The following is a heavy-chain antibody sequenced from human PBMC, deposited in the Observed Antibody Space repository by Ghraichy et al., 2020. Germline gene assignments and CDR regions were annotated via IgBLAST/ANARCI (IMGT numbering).Heavy chain of an antibody. CDR1: HNAFASSA. D-gene: IGHD4-23*01. J-gene: IGHJ3*02. V-gene: IGHV1-18*04. CDR3: ARLVIGGTVAFDI. CDR2: IIGYNFNT. Sequence: SVKVSCKTSHNAFASSAIHWVRQAPGQGLEWMGWIIGYNFNTYYSYTPQVRLAPTPATSTATAFMELRSLKPNDTALYFCARLVIGGTVAFDIWGRGTTVIVST.